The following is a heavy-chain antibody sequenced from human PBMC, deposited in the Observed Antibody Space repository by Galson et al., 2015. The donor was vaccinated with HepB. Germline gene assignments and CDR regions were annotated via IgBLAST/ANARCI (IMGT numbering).Heavy chain of an antibody. D-gene: IGHD5-24*01. CDR3: ATAVATISGGWYFDL. V-gene: IGHV5-51*01. CDR2: IYPGDSDT. Sequence: QSGAEVKKPGESLKISCKGSGYSFTSYWIGWVRQMPGKGLEWMGIIYPGDSDTRYSPSFQGQVTISADKSISTAYLQWSSLKASDTAMYYCATAVATISGGWYFDLWGRGTLVTVSS. CDR1: GYSFTSYW. J-gene: IGHJ2*01.